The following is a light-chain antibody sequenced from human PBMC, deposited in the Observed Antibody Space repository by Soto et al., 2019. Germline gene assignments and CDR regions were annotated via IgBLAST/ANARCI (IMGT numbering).Light chain of an antibody. CDR1: QGISNY. Sequence: DIQMTQSPSSLSASVGDRVTITCRASQGISNYLAWYQQKPGKVPKLLIYAASTLQSGVPSRFSGSGSGTDFTLTISSLQPEDVATYYCSRWTFGQGTKVEIK. CDR2: AAS. J-gene: IGKJ1*01. CDR3: SRWT. V-gene: IGKV1-27*01.